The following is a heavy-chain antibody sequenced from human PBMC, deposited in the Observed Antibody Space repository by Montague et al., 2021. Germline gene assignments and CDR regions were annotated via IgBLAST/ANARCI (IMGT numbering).Heavy chain of an antibody. CDR3: ARFHYYEMNFGL. D-gene: IGHD3-16*01. V-gene: IGHV4-59*01. Sequence: SETLSLTCVVSGASINSYYWSWIRQPPGKGLECTGYIHYSGTTNYNPSLKSRVTLSVDTSKNQISLKLSHVTAADTAVYYCARFHYYEMNFGLGGRGTLVTVSS. CDR2: IHYSGTT. J-gene: IGHJ2*01. CDR1: GASINSYY.